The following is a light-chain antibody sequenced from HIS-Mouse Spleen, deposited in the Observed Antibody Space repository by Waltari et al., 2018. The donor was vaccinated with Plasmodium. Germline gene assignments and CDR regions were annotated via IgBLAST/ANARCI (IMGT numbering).Light chain of an antibody. Sequence: AIQLTQSTSSLPASVGARVTITCRASPGISSALAWYQQEPGKAPKLLIYDASSLESGVPSRFSGSGSGTDFTLTISSLQPEDFATYYCQQFNSYPYTFGQGTKLEIK. V-gene: IGKV1-13*02. CDR1: PGISSA. CDR3: QQFNSYPYT. CDR2: DAS. J-gene: IGKJ2*01.